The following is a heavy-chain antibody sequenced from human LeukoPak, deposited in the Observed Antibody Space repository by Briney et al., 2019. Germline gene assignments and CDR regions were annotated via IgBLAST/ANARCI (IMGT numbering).Heavy chain of an antibody. D-gene: IGHD5-24*01. CDR1: GLSFSDYY. CDR2: ISGRGNSI. CDR3: AADGGRDLFEY. J-gene: IGHJ4*02. Sequence: GGSLRLSCVASGLSFSDYYMNWIRQAPEKGLEWLSYISGRGNSIYYADSVKGRFTISRDNAKNSLFLQMHSLRVEDTAVYYCAADGGRDLFEYWGQGTLVTVSS. V-gene: IGHV3-11*01.